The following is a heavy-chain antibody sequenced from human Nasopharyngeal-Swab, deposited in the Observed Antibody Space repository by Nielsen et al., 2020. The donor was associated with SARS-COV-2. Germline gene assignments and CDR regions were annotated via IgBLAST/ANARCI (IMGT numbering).Heavy chain of an antibody. J-gene: IGHJ3*02. CDR3: ARDLDPATAGALDI. V-gene: IGHV1-46*01. D-gene: IGHD2-2*01. CDR2: INPSGGQT. Sequence: VSVKVSCKASGYTFRIYYMHWVRQAPGQGLEWMGLINPSGGQTTYAQKFQGRVTMTRDTSTSTVYMELSSLRSEDTAVYYCARDLDPATAGALDIWGQGTMVTVSS. CDR1: GYTFRIYY.